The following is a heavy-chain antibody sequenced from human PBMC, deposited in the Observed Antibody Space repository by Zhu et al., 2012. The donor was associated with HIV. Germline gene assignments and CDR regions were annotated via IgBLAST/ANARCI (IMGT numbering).Heavy chain of an antibody. D-gene: IGHD4-17*01. J-gene: IGHJ3*02. CDR1: GGSISSGGYS. CDR3: AGYDYGDFGGPTQNAFHI. Sequence: QVQESASSLVKPSQTLSLTCTVSGGSISSGGYSWSWIRQPPGKGLEWIGYIYSSGRPYYNPSLKSRVTISLGRSTNQFSLKLSSVTAADTAVYYCAGYDYGDFGGPTQNAFHIWGQGTLVPVSS. CDR2: IYSSGRP. V-gene: IGHV4-30-2*01.